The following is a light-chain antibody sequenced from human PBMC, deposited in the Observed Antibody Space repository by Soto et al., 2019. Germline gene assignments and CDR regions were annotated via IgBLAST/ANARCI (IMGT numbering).Light chain of an antibody. CDR2: DVT. Sequence: QSVLTQPASVSGSPGQSITISCTGTSSDVGAYNYVSWYQQHPGKAPKHMIYDVTNRPSGVSNRFSGSKSGYTASLTISGLHAEDEADNSCSSKTTRSTYVYVTGTKLTVL. J-gene: IGLJ1*01. CDR3: SSKTTRSTYV. V-gene: IGLV2-14*03. CDR1: SSDVGAYNY.